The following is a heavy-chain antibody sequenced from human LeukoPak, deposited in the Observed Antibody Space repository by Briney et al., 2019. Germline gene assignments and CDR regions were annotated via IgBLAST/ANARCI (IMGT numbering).Heavy chain of an antibody. CDR2: ISWSSGSI. V-gene: IGHV3-9*01. CDR1: GFTFDDYA. D-gene: IGHD6-19*01. J-gene: IGHJ4*02. Sequence: GGSLRLSCAASGFTFDDYAMHWVRLAPGKGLEWVSGISWSSGSIGYADSVKGRFTISRDNAKSSLYLQMNSLTTEDTALYHCAKDLTIAVAGSGNFDYWGQGTLLTVSS. CDR3: AKDLTIAVAGSGNFDY.